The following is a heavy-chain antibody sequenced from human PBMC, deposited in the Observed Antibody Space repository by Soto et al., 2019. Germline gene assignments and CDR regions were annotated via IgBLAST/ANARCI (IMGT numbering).Heavy chain of an antibody. CDR2: MSGSGAEK. CDR1: GFSFSIYA. Sequence: LRLSCAASGFSFSIYAMNWVRQAPGKGLEWVSTMSGSGAEKYYADSVKGRFTISRDNSKSTLYLQMNSLRAEDTAVYYCAKDPFEPWGGAYFDYWGQGTSVTVSS. CDR3: AKDPFEPWGGAYFDY. V-gene: IGHV3-23*01. J-gene: IGHJ4*02. D-gene: IGHD2-21*01.